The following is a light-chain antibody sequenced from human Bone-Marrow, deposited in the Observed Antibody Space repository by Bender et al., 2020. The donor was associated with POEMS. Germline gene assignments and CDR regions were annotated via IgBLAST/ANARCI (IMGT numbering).Light chain of an antibody. CDR1: SSDLGSYNL. J-gene: IGLJ1*01. Sequence: QSALTQFASVSGSPGQSITISCTGASSDLGSYNLVSWYQQHPGKAPKLMIYEVSKRPSGVSNRFSGSKSGNTASLTVSGLLAEDEAGYYCTSYAGSDLFVFGTETKVTVL. V-gene: IGLV2-14*02. CDR3: TSYAGSDLFV. CDR2: EVS.